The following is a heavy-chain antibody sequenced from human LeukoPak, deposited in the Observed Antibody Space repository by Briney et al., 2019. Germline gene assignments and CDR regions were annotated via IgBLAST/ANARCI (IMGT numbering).Heavy chain of an antibody. J-gene: IGHJ4*02. CDR2: INPNSGGA. CDR1: GYTFTGYY. Sequence: ASVKVSCKASGYTFTGYYMHWVRQAPGQGLEWMGWINPNSGGANYAQKFQGRVTMTRDTFISTAYMELSRLRSDDTAVYYCAREAMYYYDSSGSFDYWGQGTLVTVSS. D-gene: IGHD3-22*01. CDR3: AREAMYYYDSSGSFDY. V-gene: IGHV1-2*02.